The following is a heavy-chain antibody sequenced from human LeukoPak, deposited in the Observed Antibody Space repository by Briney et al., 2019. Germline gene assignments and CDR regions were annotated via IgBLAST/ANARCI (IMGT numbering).Heavy chain of an antibody. CDR3: ARQGGYFYGKYYFDY. CDR1: GGSISTYY. V-gene: IGHV4-4*09. J-gene: IGHJ4*02. CDR2: IYTTGST. D-gene: IGHD3-22*01. Sequence: SETLSLTCTVSGGSISTYYWAWIRQPPGKGLEWLGSIYTTGSTNYNPSLKSRDTISIDTSKSQFSLNLRSVTAADTAVYYCARQGGYFYGKYYFDYWGQGALVTVS.